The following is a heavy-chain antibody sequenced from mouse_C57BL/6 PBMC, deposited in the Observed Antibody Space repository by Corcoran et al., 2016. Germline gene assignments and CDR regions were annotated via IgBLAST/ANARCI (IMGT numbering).Heavy chain of an antibody. CDR3: ARCDDGSYYFDY. V-gene: IGHV9-3*01. CDR2: INTYSGVP. J-gene: IGHJ2*01. Sequence: QIQLVQSGPELKKPGETVKISCKASGYTFTTYGMSWVKQAPGKGLKWMGWINTYSGVPTDADDFKGRFAFSLETSASTAYLQINNLKNEDTATYFCARCDDGSYYFDYWGQGTTLTVSS. CDR1: GYTFTTYG. D-gene: IGHD2-3*01.